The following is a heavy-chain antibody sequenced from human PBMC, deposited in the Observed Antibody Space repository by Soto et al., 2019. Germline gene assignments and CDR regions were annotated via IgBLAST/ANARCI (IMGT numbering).Heavy chain of an antibody. CDR3: ARSRAAWVNAFDI. J-gene: IGHJ3*02. Sequence: QITLKESGPTLVKPTETLTLTCTFSGFSHSTHGVGVGWIRQPPGKALEWLAIFFWDDDTRYSLSLKSRLTITKDTSRNQVVLTMANMDPADTATYYCARSRAAWVNAFDIWGQGTMVAVSS. CDR1: GFSHSTHGVG. V-gene: IGHV2-5*02. D-gene: IGHD1-26*01. CDR2: FFWDDDT.